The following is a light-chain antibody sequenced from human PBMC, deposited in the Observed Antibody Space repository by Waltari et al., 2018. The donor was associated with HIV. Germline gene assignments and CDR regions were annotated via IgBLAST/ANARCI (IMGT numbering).Light chain of an antibody. V-gene: IGKV3-15*01. Sequence: EIVLTQSPATLSMSPGERATLSCRASQSISNNLAWYHQRPGQAPRLLIYGASTRATGIPARFSGSGSGTEFTLTISSLQSEDLAAYYCQQYNSWPLTFGGGTKVEIK. CDR3: QQYNSWPLT. J-gene: IGKJ4*01. CDR1: QSISNN. CDR2: GAS.